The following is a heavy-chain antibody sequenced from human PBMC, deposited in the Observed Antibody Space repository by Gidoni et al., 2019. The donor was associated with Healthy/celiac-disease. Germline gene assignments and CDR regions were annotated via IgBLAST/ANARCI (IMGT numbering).Heavy chain of an antibody. V-gene: IGHV4-34*01. J-gene: IGHJ3*02. CDR1: GGSFSGYY. CDR2: INHSGST. D-gene: IGHD3-3*01. Sequence: QVQLQQWGAGLLKPSETLSLTCAVSGGSFSGYYWSWIRQPPGKGLEWIGEINHSGSTNYNPSLKSRVTISVDTSKNQFSLKLSSVTAADTAVYYCARGGGPPWRGYDFWSGYYTRGAFDIWGQGTMVTVSS. CDR3: ARGGGPPWRGYDFWSGYYTRGAFDI.